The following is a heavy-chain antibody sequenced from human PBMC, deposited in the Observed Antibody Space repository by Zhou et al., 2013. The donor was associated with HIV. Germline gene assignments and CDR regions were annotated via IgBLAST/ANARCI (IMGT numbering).Heavy chain of an antibody. CDR2: MNPNSGNT. D-gene: IGHD3-16*01. CDR1: GYTFTNYD. V-gene: IGHV1-8*03. CDR3: ARDWQFHVVFGDFYMDV. J-gene: IGHJ6*03. Sequence: QVQLVQSGAEVKKPGASVKVSCKTSGYTFTNYDINWVRQATGQGLEWMGWMNPNSGNTGYAQKFQGRVSITRNTSISTAYMELSSLRSEDTAVYYCARDWQFHVVFGDFYMDVWGNGTTVIVSS.